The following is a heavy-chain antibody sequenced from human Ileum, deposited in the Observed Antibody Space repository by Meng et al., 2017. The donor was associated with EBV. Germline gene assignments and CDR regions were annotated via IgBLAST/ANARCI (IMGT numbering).Heavy chain of an antibody. CDR3: ASNGAFSLDH. CDR2: IHHTRGP. CDR1: GDSISNEHW. D-gene: IGHD2-8*01. V-gene: IGHV4-4*02. Sequence: QVQRQEPGPGLVGPSGTLSLTCSVSGDSISNEHWWSWVRQSPGKGLEWIGEIHHTRGPNYNPSLKSRVIISVDKSNNHFSLRLSAVTAADTAVYYCASNGAFSLDHWGQGTLVTVSS. J-gene: IGHJ4*02.